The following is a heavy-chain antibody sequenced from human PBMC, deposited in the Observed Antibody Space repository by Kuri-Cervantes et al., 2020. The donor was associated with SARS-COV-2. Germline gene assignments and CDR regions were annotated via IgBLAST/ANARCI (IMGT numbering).Heavy chain of an antibody. D-gene: IGHD3-3*01. CDR2: ISHDGTTQ. J-gene: IGHJ4*02. Sequence: GESLKISCAASGFTFSSYGMHWVRQAPGKGLEWVAVISHDGTTQNYADSLKGLFTISRDNSKNTLYLELNSLRAEDTAVYYCARDGSPRVWNGYYMDYWGQGTPVTVSS. CDR3: ARDGSPRVWNGYYMDY. V-gene: IGHV3-30*03. CDR1: GFTFSSYG.